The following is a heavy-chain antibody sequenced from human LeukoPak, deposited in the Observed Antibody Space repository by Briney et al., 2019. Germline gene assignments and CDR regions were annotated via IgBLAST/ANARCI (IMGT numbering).Heavy chain of an antibody. CDR1: GDSMSSGPSY. J-gene: IGHJ1*01. CDR3: ARLRDAATSGYFHH. D-gene: IGHD3-22*01. V-gene: IGHV4-39*01. Sequence: PSETLSLTCTVSGDSMSSGPSYWGWIRQPPGKGLEWVATIYYRGVSYYSPSLKSRLTISVDTSKNQFSLKLTSVTAADTAVYYCARLRDAATSGYFHHWGQGTLVTVSS. CDR2: IYYRGVS.